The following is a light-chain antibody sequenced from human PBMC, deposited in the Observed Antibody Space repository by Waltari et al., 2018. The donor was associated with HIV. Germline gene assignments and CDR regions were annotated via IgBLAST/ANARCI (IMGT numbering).Light chain of an antibody. Sequence: QSVLTQPPSASGTPGQRVTISCSGSSSNIGSKYVYWYQQLPGTAPKLLIYRNNRRPAGGPDRFSGSKSGTSASLAIRGLRSEDEADYYCAAWDDSMSGPHVVFGGGTKLTVL. J-gene: IGLJ2*01. V-gene: IGLV1-47*01. CDR2: RNN. CDR3: AAWDDSMSGPHVV. CDR1: SSNIGSKY.